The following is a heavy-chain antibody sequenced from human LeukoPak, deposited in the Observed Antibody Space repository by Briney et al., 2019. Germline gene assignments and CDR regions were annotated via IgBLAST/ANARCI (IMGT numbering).Heavy chain of an antibody. CDR1: GGTFSSYA. D-gene: IGHD3-10*01. CDR3: ARDPTYGSGSYYNFDY. V-gene: IGHV1-69*13. J-gene: IGHJ4*02. CDR2: IIPIFDTA. Sequence: GASVKVSCKTSGGTFSSYAISWVRQAPGQGLEWMGEIIPIFDTANYAQRFQGRVTITADESTSTAYMEVSSLRSDDTAVYFCARDPTYGSGSYYNFDYWGQGTLVTVSS.